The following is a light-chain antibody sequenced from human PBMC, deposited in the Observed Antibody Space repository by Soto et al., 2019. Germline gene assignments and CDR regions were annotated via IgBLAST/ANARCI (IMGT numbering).Light chain of an antibody. CDR1: QDIRNR. CDR2: DAS. V-gene: IGKV1-33*01. Sequence: DIQMTQSPPSLSASVGDRVTITRQASQDIRNRLNWYRQKPGKAPEVLIYDASNLATGVPSRFTGSGSDIDFTLSISSLQPEDIATYYCHPYDNPLRLTIGPGTKVNIQ. J-gene: IGKJ3*01. CDR3: HPYDNPLRLT.